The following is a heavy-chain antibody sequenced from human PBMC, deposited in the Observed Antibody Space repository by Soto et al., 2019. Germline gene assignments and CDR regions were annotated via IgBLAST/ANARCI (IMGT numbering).Heavy chain of an antibody. J-gene: IGHJ6*02. CDR2: IYYSGST. D-gene: IGHD6-19*01. Sequence: NPSETLSLTCTVSGGSVSSGSYYWSWIRQPPGKGLGWIGYIYYSGSTNYNPSLKSRVTISVDTSKNQFSLKLSSVTAADTAVYYFARDLGWSNPSGYYYYGMDVWGQGTTVTVSS. CDR3: ARDLGWSNPSGYYYYGMDV. V-gene: IGHV4-61*01. CDR1: GGSVSSGSYY.